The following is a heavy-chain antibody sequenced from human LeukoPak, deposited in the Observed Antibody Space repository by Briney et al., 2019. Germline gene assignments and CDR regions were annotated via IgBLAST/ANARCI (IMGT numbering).Heavy chain of an antibody. Sequence: GGSLRLSCTASGFTFSNYAMTWVRQAPGKGLEWVAFIRYDGSNKYYADSVKGRFTIFRDNSKNTLYLQMNSLRAEDTAVYYCAKGTIVLMVYAIYFDYWGQGTLVTVSS. CDR1: GFTFSNYA. CDR2: IRYDGSNK. J-gene: IGHJ4*02. D-gene: IGHD2-8*01. V-gene: IGHV3-30*02. CDR3: AKGTIVLMVYAIYFDY.